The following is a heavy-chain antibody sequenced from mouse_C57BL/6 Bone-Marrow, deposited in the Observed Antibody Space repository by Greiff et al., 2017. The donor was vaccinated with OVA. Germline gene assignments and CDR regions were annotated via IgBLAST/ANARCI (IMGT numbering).Heavy chain of an antibody. D-gene: IGHD1-1*01. V-gene: IGHV1-59*01. J-gene: IGHJ1*03. Sequence: VQLQQPGAELVRPGTSVKLSCKASGYTFTSYWMHWVKQRPGQGLEWIGVIDPSDSYTNYNQKFKGKATLTVDTSSSTAYMQLSSLTSEDSAVYYCAGPYYYGSSLHWCFDVWGTGTTVTVSS. CDR3: AGPYYYGSSLHWCFDV. CDR2: IDPSDSYT. CDR1: GYTFTSYW.